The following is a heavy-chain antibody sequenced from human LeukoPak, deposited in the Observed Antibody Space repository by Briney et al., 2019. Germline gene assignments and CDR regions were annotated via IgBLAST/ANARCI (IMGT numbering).Heavy chain of an antibody. Sequence: GGSLRLSCAASGFTFSSYAMSWVRQAPGKGLEWVSAISGSGGSTYYADSVKGRFTISRDDSKNTLYLQMNSLRAEDTAVYYCARTYGSGSYLTYYYDMDVWGQGTTVTVSS. CDR3: ARTYGSGSYLTYYYDMDV. V-gene: IGHV3-23*01. CDR1: GFTFSSYA. J-gene: IGHJ6*02. D-gene: IGHD3-10*01. CDR2: ISGSGGST.